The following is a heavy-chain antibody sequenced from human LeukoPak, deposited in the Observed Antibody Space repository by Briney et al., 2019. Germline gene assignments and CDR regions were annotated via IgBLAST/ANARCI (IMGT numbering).Heavy chain of an antibody. CDR1: GGSISSYY. Sequence: SETLSLTCTVSGGSISSYYWSWIRQPPGKGLERIGYIYYSGSTNYNPSLKSRVTISVDTSKNQFSLKLSSVTAAHTAVYYCARGGRGKENDYWGQGTLVTVSS. V-gene: IGHV4-59*01. D-gene: IGHD3-10*01. CDR3: ARGGRGKENDY. CDR2: IYYSGST. J-gene: IGHJ4*02.